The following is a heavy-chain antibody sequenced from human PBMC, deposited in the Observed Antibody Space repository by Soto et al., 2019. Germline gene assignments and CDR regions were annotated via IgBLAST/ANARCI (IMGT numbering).Heavy chain of an antibody. V-gene: IGHV3-48*01. CDR1: GFTFSSYS. J-gene: IGHJ6*03. CDR2: ISSSSSTI. Sequence: EVQLVESGGGLVQPGGSLRLSCAASGFTFSSYSMNWVRQAPGKGLEWVSYISSSSSTIYYADSVKGRFTISRDYAKKSLYLQMNSLRAEDTAVYYCSRYSSSWYPGEYYYYYYMDVWGKGTPVTVSS. D-gene: IGHD6-13*01. CDR3: SRYSSSWYPGEYYYYYYMDV.